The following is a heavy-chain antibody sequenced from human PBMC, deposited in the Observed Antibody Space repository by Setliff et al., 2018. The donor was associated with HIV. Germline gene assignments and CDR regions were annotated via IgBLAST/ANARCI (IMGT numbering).Heavy chain of an antibody. CDR3: AREGTYSGTYWVRRVASFDI. V-gene: IGHV4-34*01. Sequence: SETLSLTCAVYGGSLSGYYWRWIRQPPGKGLEWIGDVSHTGSTNYNPPLKSRITISADTPKNQFYLKLSSVTAADTAVYYCAREGTYSGTYWVRRVASFDIWGQGTMVTV. CDR1: GGSLSGYY. CDR2: VSHTGST. D-gene: IGHD1-26*01. J-gene: IGHJ3*02.